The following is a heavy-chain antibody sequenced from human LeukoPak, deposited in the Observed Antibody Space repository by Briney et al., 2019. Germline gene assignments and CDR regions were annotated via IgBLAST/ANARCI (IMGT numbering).Heavy chain of an antibody. Sequence: GGSLRLSCAASGFTFSSYAMSWVRQAPGKGLEWVSATSGSGGSTYYADSVKGRFTISRDNSKNTLYLQMNSLRAEDTAVYYCAKDHPLYYYDSSSYYFDYWGQGTLVTVSS. D-gene: IGHD3-22*01. V-gene: IGHV3-23*01. CDR3: AKDHPLYYYDSSSYYFDY. CDR1: GFTFSSYA. CDR2: TSGSGGST. J-gene: IGHJ4*02.